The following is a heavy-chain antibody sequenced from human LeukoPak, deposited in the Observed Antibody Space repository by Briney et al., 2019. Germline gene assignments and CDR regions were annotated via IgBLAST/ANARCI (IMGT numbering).Heavy chain of an antibody. J-gene: IGHJ4*02. CDR3: ARGRGGSYYFY. V-gene: IGHV4-34*01. CDR1: GGSFSGYY. CDR2: INHSGST. D-gene: IGHD1-26*01. Sequence: SETLSLTCAVYGGSFSGYYWSWIRQPPGKGLEWMGEINHSGSTNYNPSLKSRVTISVDTSKKQFPLKLSSVTAADTAVYYCARGRGGSYYFYWGQGTLVTVSS.